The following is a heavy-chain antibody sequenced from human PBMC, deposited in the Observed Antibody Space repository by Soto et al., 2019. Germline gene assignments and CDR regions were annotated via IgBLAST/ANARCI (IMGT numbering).Heavy chain of an antibody. D-gene: IGHD3-10*02. CDR1: GFTVSSYG. Sequence: PRGSLRLSCAASGFTVSSYGMHWVRQAPGKGLEWVAVISYDGSNKYYADSVKGRFTISRDNSKNTLYLQMNSLRAEDTAVYYCAKDGLCSESGFYGMDVWGEGTTLTVSP. CDR2: ISYDGSNK. CDR3: AKDGLCSESGFYGMDV. J-gene: IGHJ6*01. V-gene: IGHV3-30*18.